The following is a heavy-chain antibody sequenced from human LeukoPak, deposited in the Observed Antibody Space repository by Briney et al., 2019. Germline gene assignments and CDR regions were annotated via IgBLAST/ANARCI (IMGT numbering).Heavy chain of an antibody. D-gene: IGHD3-22*01. CDR3: ARDGYHDSSGYYLQFDY. CDR2: ISAYNGKT. J-gene: IGHJ4*02. CDR1: GYTFTSYG. Sequence: EASVKVSCKASGYTFTSYGISWVRQAPGQGLEWMGWISAYNGKTNYGQKFQGRVTMTTDTSTSTAYMELTSLRSDDTAVYYCARDGYHDSSGYYLQFDYWGQGTLVTVSS. V-gene: IGHV1-18*01.